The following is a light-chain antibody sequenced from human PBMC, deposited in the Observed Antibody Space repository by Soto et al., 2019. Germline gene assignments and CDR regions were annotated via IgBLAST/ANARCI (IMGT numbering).Light chain of an antibody. J-gene: IGKJ1*01. CDR3: QHYLHAPRP. Sequence: EIVLMQSPDTLSLSPGERATLSCRASQTISSSYLAWYQQKLGQAPRLLIYGASSRATGIPDRFSGSVSGTDCILTISRLEPEDFAVYYCQHYLHAPRPFGQGTTVEI. CDR1: QTISSSY. V-gene: IGKV3-20*01. CDR2: GAS.